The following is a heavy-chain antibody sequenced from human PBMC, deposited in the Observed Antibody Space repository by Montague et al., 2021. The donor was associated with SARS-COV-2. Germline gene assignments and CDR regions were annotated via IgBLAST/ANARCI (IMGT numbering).Heavy chain of an antibody. D-gene: IGHD6-19*01. CDR2: TYYRSKWYS. CDR1: GDSVSSNSVA. Sequence: CAISGDSVSSNSVAWSWIRQAPPRGLEWLGRTYYRSKWYSDYAPSVRGRLTVNPDASKNEFSLELNYVTPKDTAVYYCVRYSGWFYFDFWGQGTLVTVSS. CDR3: VRYSGWFYFDF. J-gene: IGHJ4*02. V-gene: IGHV6-1*01.